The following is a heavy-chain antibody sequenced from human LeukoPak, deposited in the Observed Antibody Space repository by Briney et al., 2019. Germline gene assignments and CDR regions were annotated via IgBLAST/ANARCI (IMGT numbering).Heavy chain of an antibody. CDR3: ARDLLIVPAAIGGWFDP. V-gene: IGHV3-23*01. D-gene: IGHD2-2*01. Sequence: GSLRLSCAASGFTFSSYAMSWVRQAPGKGLEWVSAISGSGGSTYYADSVEGRFTISRDNSKNTLYLQMNSLRAEDTAVYYCARDLLIVPAAIGGWFDPWGQGTLVTVSS. CDR2: ISGSGGST. CDR1: GFTFSSYA. J-gene: IGHJ5*02.